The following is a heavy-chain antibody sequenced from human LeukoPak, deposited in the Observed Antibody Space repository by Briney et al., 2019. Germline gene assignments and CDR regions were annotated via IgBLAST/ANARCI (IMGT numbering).Heavy chain of an antibody. CDR1: GFTFDDYA. CDR2: ISWNSGSI. V-gene: IGHV3-9*01. CDR3: ASASSHRIAAGGDY. J-gene: IGHJ4*02. Sequence: GRSLRLSCAASGFTFDDYAMHWVRQAPGKGLEWVSGISWNSGSIGYADSVKGRFTISRDNAKNTLYLQMNSLRAEDTAVYYCASASSHRIAAGGDYWGQGTLVTVSS. D-gene: IGHD6-13*01.